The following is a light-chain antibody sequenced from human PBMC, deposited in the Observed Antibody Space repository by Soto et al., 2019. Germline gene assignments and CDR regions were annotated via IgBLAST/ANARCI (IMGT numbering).Light chain of an antibody. Sequence: EIVMTQSPATLSVSPGERATLSCRASQSVSSHLAWYQRKPGQAPSLLIYGASSRATGIPDRFSGSGSGTDFTLTISRLEPEDFAVYYCQQYGSSPLTFGGGTKVHI. J-gene: IGKJ4*01. CDR2: GAS. CDR1: QSVSSH. CDR3: QQYGSSPLT. V-gene: IGKV3-20*01.